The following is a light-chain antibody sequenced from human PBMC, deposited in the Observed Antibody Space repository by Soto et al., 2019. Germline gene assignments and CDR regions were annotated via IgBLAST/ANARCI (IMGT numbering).Light chain of an antibody. J-gene: IGLJ1*01. Sequence: QSALTQPASVSGSPGQSITISCTGTSSDVGGYNYVSWYQQYPGKAPKLMIYDVSNRPSGGSNRFSGSKSGNTASLTSSGLQAEDEADYYCTSYTTSSTLVFGTGTKLTVL. V-gene: IGLV2-14*01. CDR2: DVS. CDR3: TSYTTSSTLV. CDR1: SSDVGGYNY.